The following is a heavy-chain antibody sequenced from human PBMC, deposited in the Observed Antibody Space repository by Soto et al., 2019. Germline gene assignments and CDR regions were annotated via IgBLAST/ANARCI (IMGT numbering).Heavy chain of an antibody. CDR3: ARRWGEGRVDY. V-gene: IGHV4-4*02. Sequence: QVQLQESGPGLVKPSGTLSLTCAVSGGSISSSNWWSWVRQPPGKGLQWIGEIYHSGSTNYIPSRKGRVTISVDKSRNQFSRKLSYVTAADTAVYYCARRWGEGRVDYWGQGTLVTVSS. CDR2: IYHSGST. CDR1: GGSISSSNW. D-gene: IGHD3-10*01. J-gene: IGHJ4*02.